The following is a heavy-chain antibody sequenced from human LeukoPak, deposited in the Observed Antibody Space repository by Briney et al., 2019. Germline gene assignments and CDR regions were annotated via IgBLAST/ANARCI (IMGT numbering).Heavy chain of an antibody. Sequence: ASVKVPCKASAYTFTGYYMHWVRQAPGQGLEWMGWINPNSGGTNYAQKFQGRVTMTRDTSISTAYMELSRLRSDDTAMYYCARDLSSGSYAGTFHIWGQGTVVTVSS. D-gene: IGHD1-26*01. CDR3: ARDLSSGSYAGTFHI. J-gene: IGHJ3*02. CDR2: INPNSGGT. CDR1: AYTFTGYY. V-gene: IGHV1-2*02.